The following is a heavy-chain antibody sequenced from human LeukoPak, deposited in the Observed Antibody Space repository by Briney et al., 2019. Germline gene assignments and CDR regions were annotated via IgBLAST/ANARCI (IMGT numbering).Heavy chain of an antibody. D-gene: IGHD2-15*01. CDR1: GFTFSSYS. J-gene: IGHJ5*02. CDR2: ISSSSSYI. V-gene: IGHV3-21*01. CDR3: AREVGYCSGGSCLNRAKNWFDP. Sequence: SGGSLRLSCAASGFTFSSYSMNWVRQAPGKGLEWVSSISSSSSYIYYADSVKGRFTISRDNAKNSLYLQMNSLRAEDTAVYYCAREVGYCSGGSCLNRAKNWFDPWGQGTLVTVSS.